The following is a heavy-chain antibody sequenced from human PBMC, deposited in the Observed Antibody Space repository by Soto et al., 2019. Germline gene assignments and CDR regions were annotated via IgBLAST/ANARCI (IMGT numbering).Heavy chain of an antibody. J-gene: IGHJ6*02. Sequence: QVQLVESGGGVVQPGRSLRLSCAASGFTFSSYAMHWVRQAPGKGLEWVAVISYDGSNKYYADSVKGRFTISRDNSKNTQYLQMNSLRAEDTAEYYCARVEYYYDSSGYSVYYYYGMDVWGQGTTVTVSS. CDR3: ARVEYYYDSSGYSVYYYYGMDV. CDR1: GFTFSSYA. D-gene: IGHD3-22*01. V-gene: IGHV3-30-3*01. CDR2: ISYDGSNK.